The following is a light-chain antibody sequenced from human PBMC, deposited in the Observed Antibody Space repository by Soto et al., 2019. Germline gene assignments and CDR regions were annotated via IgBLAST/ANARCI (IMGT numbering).Light chain of an antibody. CDR3: SSYTGSKSYV. Sequence: QSVLPQPASLSGSSGQSITISCTGTSSDVGAYNYVSWYQQHPGKAPKLMIFAVTNRPSGVSNRFSGSKSGNTASLTISGLQAEDEADYYCSSYTGSKSYVFGTGTKVTVL. J-gene: IGLJ1*01. CDR2: AVT. V-gene: IGLV2-14*03. CDR1: SSDVGAYNY.